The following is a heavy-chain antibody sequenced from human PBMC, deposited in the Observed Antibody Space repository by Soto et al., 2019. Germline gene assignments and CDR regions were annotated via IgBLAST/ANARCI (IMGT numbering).Heavy chain of an antibody. CDR1: GFTFSGYG. Sequence: QVQLVESGGGVVQPGRSLRLSCAASGFTFSGYGMHWVRQAPGKGLEWVASISYDGSYKHYAESVKGRFTISRDNSKSTLYLQMNSLRTEDTAVYYCAKDSSGSPDYWGQGALGTVSS. CDR2: ISYDGSYK. CDR3: AKDSSGSPDY. J-gene: IGHJ4*02. V-gene: IGHV3-30*18. D-gene: IGHD1-26*01.